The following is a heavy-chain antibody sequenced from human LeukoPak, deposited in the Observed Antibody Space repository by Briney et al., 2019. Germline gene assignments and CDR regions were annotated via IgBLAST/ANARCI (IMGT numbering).Heavy chain of an antibody. Sequence: ASVKVSCKASGYTFTSYYMHWVRQAPGQGLGWMGIINPSGGSTSYAQKFQGRVTMTRDMSTSTVYMELSSLRSEDTAVYYCARVPSSNWNYVGFDYWGQGTLVTVSS. CDR1: GYTFTSYY. D-gene: IGHD1-7*01. V-gene: IGHV1-46*01. CDR2: INPSGGST. J-gene: IGHJ4*02. CDR3: ARVPSSNWNYVGFDY.